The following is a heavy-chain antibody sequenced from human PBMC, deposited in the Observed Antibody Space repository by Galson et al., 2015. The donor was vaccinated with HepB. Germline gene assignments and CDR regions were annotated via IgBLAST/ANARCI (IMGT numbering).Heavy chain of an antibody. Sequence: SVKVSCKASGGTFSSYAISWVRQAPGQGLEWMGGIISIFGTANYAQKFQGRVTITADESTSTAYMELSSLRSEDPALYYCAREGDGAYGPGFIDYWGQGTLVTVSS. CDR3: AREGDGAYGPGFIDY. J-gene: IGHJ4*02. V-gene: IGHV1-69*13. D-gene: IGHD3-16*01. CDR2: IISIFGTA. CDR1: GGTFSSYA.